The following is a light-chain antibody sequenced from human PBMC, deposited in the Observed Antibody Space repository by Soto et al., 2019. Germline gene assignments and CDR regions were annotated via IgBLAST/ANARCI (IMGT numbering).Light chain of an antibody. CDR2: DAS. Sequence: EIVLTQSPATLSLSPGERATLSCRASQSVSSYLAWYQQKPGQAPRLLIYDASNRATGIPARFSGSGSGTDFTLTISSLEHEDFAVYYCQQRSNWPPLSFGPGTKVDIK. J-gene: IGKJ3*01. CDR1: QSVSSY. V-gene: IGKV3-11*01. CDR3: QQRSNWPPLS.